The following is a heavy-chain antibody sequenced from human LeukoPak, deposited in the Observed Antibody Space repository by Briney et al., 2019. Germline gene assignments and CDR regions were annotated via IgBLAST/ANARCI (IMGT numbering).Heavy chain of an antibody. CDR3: AKDARLYYDILTGYWPPFDY. CDR1: GFTFSSYA. CDR2: ISGSGGST. J-gene: IGHJ4*02. Sequence: GGSLRLSCAASGFTFSSYAMSWVRQAPGKGLEWVSAISGSGGSTYYAVSVKGRFTISRDNSKNTLYLQMNSLRAEDTAVYYCAKDARLYYDILTGYWPPFDYWGQGTLVTVSS. D-gene: IGHD3-9*01. V-gene: IGHV3-23*01.